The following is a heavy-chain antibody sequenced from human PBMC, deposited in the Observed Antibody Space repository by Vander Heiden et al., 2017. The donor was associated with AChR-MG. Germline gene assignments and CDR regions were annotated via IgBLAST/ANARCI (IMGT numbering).Heavy chain of an antibody. Sequence: QLQLVPSGAEVKQPGSPVQVSCKASGCTFGSYAISWVRQAPGQGLEWMGGIIPIFGTANYAQKFQGRVTITADKSTSTAYMERSSLRSEDTAVYYCARYEKGYSSNAFDIWGQGTMVTVSS. D-gene: IGHD6-19*01. V-gene: IGHV1-69*06. CDR2: IIPIFGTA. CDR3: ARYEKGYSSNAFDI. CDR1: GCTFGSYA. J-gene: IGHJ3*02.